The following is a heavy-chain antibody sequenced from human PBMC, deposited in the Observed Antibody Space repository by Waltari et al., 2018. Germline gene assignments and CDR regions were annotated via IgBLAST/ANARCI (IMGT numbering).Heavy chain of an antibody. Sequence: QVQLVQSGAEVKKPGSSVKVSCKASGGTFSSYAISWVRQAPGQGLEWMGGIIPIFGKTNYAQKFQGRVTITADESTSTAYMELSSLRSEDTAVYYCARGGCSSTSCYPPYYYYGMDVWGQGTTVTVSS. CDR1: GGTFSSYA. CDR2: IIPIFGKT. J-gene: IGHJ6*02. D-gene: IGHD2-2*01. CDR3: ARGGCSSTSCYPPYYYYGMDV. V-gene: IGHV1-69*01.